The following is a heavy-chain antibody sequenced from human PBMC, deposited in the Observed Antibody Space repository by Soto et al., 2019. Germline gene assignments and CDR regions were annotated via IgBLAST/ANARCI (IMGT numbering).Heavy chain of an antibody. CDR3: AVLYYYDSSGYSTIWFDP. D-gene: IGHD3-22*01. CDR1: GDLFSSYA. V-gene: IGHV1-69*06. J-gene: IGHJ5*01. CDR2: IIPIFGTA. Sequence: ASVKVSCKASGDLFSSYAISWVRQAPGQGLEWMGGIIPIFGTANYAQKFQGRVTITADKSTSTAYLELSSLGSEDTAGYYCAVLYYYDSSGYSTIWFDPWGQGTLVTVSS.